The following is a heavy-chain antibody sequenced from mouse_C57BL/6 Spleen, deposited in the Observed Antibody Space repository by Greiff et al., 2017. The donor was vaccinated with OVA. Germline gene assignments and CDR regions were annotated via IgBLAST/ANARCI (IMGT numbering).Heavy chain of an antibody. CDR2: ISYDGSN. J-gene: IGHJ2*01. CDR1: GYSITSGYY. Sequence: EVKVEESGPGLVKPSQSLSLTCSVTGYSITSGYYWNWIRQFPGNKLEWMGYISYDGSNNYNPSLKNRISITRDTSKNQFFLKLNSVTTEDTATYYCARDGVRYYFDYWGQGTTLTVSS. CDR3: ARDGVRYYFDY. V-gene: IGHV3-6*01. D-gene: IGHD1-1*01.